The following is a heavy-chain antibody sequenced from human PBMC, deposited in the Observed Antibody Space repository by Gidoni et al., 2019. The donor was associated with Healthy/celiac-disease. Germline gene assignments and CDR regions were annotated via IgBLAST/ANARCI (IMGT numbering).Heavy chain of an antibody. CDR2: IYTSGST. D-gene: IGHD5-18*01. V-gene: IGHV4-61*02. Sequence: QVQLQESGPGLVKPSQTLSLTGTVSGGSISSGSYYWSWIRQPAGKGLEWIGRIYTSGSTNYHPSLKSRVTISVDTSKNQFSLKLSSVAAADTAVYYCARSSYSYGGYYFDYWSQGTLVTVSS. CDR3: ARSSYSYGGYYFDY. J-gene: IGHJ4*02. CDR1: GGSISSGSYY.